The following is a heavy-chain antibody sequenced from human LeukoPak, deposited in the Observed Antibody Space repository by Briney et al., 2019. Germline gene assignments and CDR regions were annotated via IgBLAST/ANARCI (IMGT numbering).Heavy chain of an antibody. V-gene: IGHV4-59*08. CDR1: GGSISSYY. J-gene: IGHJ5*02. D-gene: IGHD3-3*01. CDR2: IHYSGGT. Sequence: SETLSLTCTVSGGSISSYYWSWTRQPPGKGLEWIGYIHYSGGTNYNPSLKSRVSISIDTSKNQFSLKLRSVTAADTAVYYCASDDFWSGYSAWGQGILVTVSS. CDR3: ASDDFWSGYSA.